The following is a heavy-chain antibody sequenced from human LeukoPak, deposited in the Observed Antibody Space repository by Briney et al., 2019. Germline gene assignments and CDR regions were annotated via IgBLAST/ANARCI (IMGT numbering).Heavy chain of an antibody. D-gene: IGHD1-1*01. CDR2: MHYSGDT. CDR1: GGSISNFF. CDR3: ARDLELERNRWNYFES. V-gene: IGHV4-59*01. Sequence: SETLSLTCTVSGGSISNFFWSWIRQPPGKGLEWIGSMHYSGDTKYNPSLKSRVSLSIDTSKQQFSLRLSSVTAADTAVYYCARDLELERNRWNYFESWGQGTLVAVSS. J-gene: IGHJ4*02.